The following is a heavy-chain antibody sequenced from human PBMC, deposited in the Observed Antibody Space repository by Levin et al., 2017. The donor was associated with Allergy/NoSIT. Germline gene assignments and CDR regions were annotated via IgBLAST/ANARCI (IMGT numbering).Heavy chain of an antibody. J-gene: IGHJ4*02. V-gene: IGHV4-39*01. Sequence: SQTLSLTCTVSSGSISSSSYYWGWIRQPPGKGLEWIGSIYYSGSTYYNPSLKSRVTISVDTSKNQFSLKLSSVTAADTAVYYCASQVYQVGVCGSYRYFDYWGQGTLVTVSS. CDR3: ASQVYQVGVCGSYRYFDY. CDR2: IYYSGST. CDR1: SGSISSSSYY. D-gene: IGHD3-16*02.